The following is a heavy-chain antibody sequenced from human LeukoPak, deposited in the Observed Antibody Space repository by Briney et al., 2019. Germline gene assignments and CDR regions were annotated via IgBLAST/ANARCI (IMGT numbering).Heavy chain of an antibody. CDR1: GYTFTSYG. CDR3: ARAAEWNYYYYYGMDV. J-gene: IGHJ6*02. V-gene: IGHV1-18*01. D-gene: IGHD1-1*01. Sequence: GASVKVSCKASGYTFTSYGISWVRQAPGQGLEWMGWISAYNGNTSYAQKLQGRVTMTTDTSTSTAYMELRSLRSDDTAVYYCARAAEWNYYYYYGMDVWGQGTTVTVSS. CDR2: ISAYNGNT.